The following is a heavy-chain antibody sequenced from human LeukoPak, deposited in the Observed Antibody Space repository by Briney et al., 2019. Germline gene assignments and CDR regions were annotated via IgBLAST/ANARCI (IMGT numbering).Heavy chain of an antibody. J-gene: IGHJ3*02. CDR1: GYTFTGYY. V-gene: IGHV1-2*02. Sequence: ASVKVSCKASGYTFTGYYMHWVRQAPGQGLEWMGWINPNSGGTNYAQKFQGRVTMTRDTSISTAYMELSRLRSDDTAVYYCAREEPGGFWSGYYTSGAFDIWGQGTMVTVSS. CDR3: AREEPGGFWSGYYTSGAFDI. CDR2: INPNSGGT. D-gene: IGHD3-3*01.